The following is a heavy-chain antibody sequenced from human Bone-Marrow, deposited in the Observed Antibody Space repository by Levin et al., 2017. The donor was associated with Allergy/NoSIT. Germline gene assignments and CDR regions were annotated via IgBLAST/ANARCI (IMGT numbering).Heavy chain of an antibody. V-gene: IGHV3-33*01. CDR1: GFTFSSYG. Sequence: GGSLRLSCAASGFTFSSYGMHWVRQAPGKGLEWVAVIWYDGSNKYYADSVKGRFTISRDNSKNTLYLQMNSLRAEDTAVYYCARDEGYYDFWSGYSRYYGMDVWGQGTTVTVSS. CDR2: IWYDGSNK. J-gene: IGHJ6*02. CDR3: ARDEGYYDFWSGYSRYYGMDV. D-gene: IGHD3-3*01.